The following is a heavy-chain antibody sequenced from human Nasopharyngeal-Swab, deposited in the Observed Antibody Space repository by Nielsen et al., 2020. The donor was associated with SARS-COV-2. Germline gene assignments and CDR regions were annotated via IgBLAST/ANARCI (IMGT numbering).Heavy chain of an antibody. CDR3: ARVTLLASDAFDI. CDR2: ISSSSTYI. J-gene: IGHJ3*02. V-gene: IGHV3-21*01. Sequence: GGSLRLSCTTSGFTFSGYSMNWVRQAPGKGLEWVSSISSSSTYIYYEDSVKGRFTISRDNAKNSLYLQMNSLRAEDTAVYYCARVTLLASDAFDIWGQGTMVTVSS. D-gene: IGHD3-3*02. CDR1: GFTFSGYS.